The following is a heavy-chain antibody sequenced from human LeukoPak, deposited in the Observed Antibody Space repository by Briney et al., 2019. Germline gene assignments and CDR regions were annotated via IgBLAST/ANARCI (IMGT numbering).Heavy chain of an antibody. CDR3: ARVDHIVVVTAAGVNYYYYMDV. J-gene: IGHJ6*03. CDR2: MNPNSGNT. CDR1: GYTFTSYD. D-gene: IGHD2-21*02. V-gene: IGHV1-8*01. Sequence: ASVKVSCKASGYTFTSYDINWVRQATGQGLEWMGWMNPNSGNTGYAQKFQGRVTMTRNTSISTAYMELSSLRSEDTAVYYCARVDHIVVVTAAGVNYYYYMDVWGKGTTVTISS.